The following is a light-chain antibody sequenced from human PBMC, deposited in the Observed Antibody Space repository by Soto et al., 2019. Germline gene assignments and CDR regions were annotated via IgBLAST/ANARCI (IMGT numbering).Light chain of an antibody. J-gene: IGKJ3*01. CDR1: QSVLYSSNNKNY. CDR3: QQYYSTPFT. CDR2: CAS. Sequence: DIVMTQSPDSLAVSLGERATINCKSSQSVLYSSNNKNYLAWYQQKPGQPPKLLIYCASTRESGVTDRFSGSGSGTDFTLTISSLQAEDVAVYYCQQYYSTPFTFGPGTKVDIK. V-gene: IGKV4-1*01.